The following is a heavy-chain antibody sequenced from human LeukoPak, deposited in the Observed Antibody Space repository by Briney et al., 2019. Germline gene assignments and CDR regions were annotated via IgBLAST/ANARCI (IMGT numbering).Heavy chain of an antibody. D-gene: IGHD3-3*01. V-gene: IGHV1-46*01. CDR2: INPSGGST. CDR3: AREGFPPKISDFWSGLGPYYYYGMDV. J-gene: IGHJ6*02. Sequence: ASVKVSCKASGYTFTSYYMHWVRQAPGRGLEWMGIINPSGGSTSYTQKFQGRVTMTRDTSTSTVYMELRSLRSEDTAVYYCAREGFPPKISDFWSGLGPYYYYGMDVWGQGTTVTVSS. CDR1: GYTFTSYY.